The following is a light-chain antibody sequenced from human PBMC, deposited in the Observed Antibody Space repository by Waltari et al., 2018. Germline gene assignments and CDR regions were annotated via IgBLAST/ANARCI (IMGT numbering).Light chain of an antibody. Sequence: QSALSQPASVSGSPGQSIAISCTGTSSDVVGYNYVSWYQHHPGESPKLMIYDVTKWPAGVAVRFSGSKSGNTASLTISGLQAADEADYYCSSYTSGSTVVFGGGTKLTVL. CDR2: DVT. CDR3: SSYTSGSTVV. V-gene: IGLV2-14*03. J-gene: IGLJ3*02. CDR1: SSDVVGYNY.